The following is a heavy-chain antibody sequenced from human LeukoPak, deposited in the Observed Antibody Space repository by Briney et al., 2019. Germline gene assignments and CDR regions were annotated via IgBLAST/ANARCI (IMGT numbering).Heavy chain of an antibody. CDR3: AREQVDTAMVTDY. J-gene: IGHJ4*02. V-gene: IGHV1-69*05. Sequence: SVKVSCKASGGTFSSYAISWVRQAPGQGLEWMGRIIPIFGTANYAQKFQGRVMITTDESTSTAYMELSSLRSEDTAVYYCAREQVDTAMVTDYWGQGTLVTVSS. CDR2: IIPIFGTA. CDR1: GGTFSSYA. D-gene: IGHD5-18*01.